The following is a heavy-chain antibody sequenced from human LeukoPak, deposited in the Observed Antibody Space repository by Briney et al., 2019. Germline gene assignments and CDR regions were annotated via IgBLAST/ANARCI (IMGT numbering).Heavy chain of an antibody. CDR2: IYYSGST. CDR1: GGSFSGYY. J-gene: IGHJ5*02. V-gene: IGHV4-34*01. Sequence: SETLSLTCAVYGGSFSGYYWSWIRQPPGKGLEWIGSIYYSGSTYYNPSLKSRVTISVDTSKNQFSLKLSSVTAADTAVYYCASPGGSLNWFNPWGQGTLVTVSS. CDR3: ASPGGSLNWFNP. D-gene: IGHD2-15*01.